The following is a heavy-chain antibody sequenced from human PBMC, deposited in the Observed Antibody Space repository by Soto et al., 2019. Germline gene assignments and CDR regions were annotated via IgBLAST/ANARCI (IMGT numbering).Heavy chain of an antibody. D-gene: IGHD6-19*01. V-gene: IGHV6-1*01. CDR2: TYYRSKRYN. J-gene: IGHJ3*02. CDR3: ATNLAVAGGGEAFDI. CDR1: GDSVSSNSAA. Sequence: ASETLSLTCAISGDSVSSNSAAWNWIRQSPSRGLEWLGRTYYRSKRYNDYAVSVKSRITINPDTSKNQFSLQLNSVTPEDTAVYYCATNLAVAGGGEAFDIWGQGTMVTVSS.